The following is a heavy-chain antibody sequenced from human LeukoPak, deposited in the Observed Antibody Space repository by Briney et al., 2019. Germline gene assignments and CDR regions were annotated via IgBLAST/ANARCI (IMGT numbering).Heavy chain of an antibody. CDR1: GGSFSGYY. CDR2: VNHSGTT. D-gene: IGHD3-10*01. J-gene: IGHJ4*02. V-gene: IGHV4-34*01. CDR3: ARQGSYLGDY. Sequence: SETLSLTCAVYGGSFSGYYWSWIRQPPGKGLEWIGEVNHSGTTHYNPSLKNRVTMSVDTSKNQFSLKLSSVTAADTVVYYCARQGSYLGDYWGQGSLVTVSS.